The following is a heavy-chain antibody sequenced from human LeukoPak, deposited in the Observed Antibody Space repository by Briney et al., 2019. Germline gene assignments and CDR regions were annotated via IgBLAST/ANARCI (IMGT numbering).Heavy chain of an antibody. D-gene: IGHD3-9*01. Sequence: SVKVSCKASGGTFSSYAISWVRQAPGQGLEWMGRIIPILGIANYAQKFQGRVTITADKSTSTAYMELSSLRSEDTAVYYYARGSDMGDAFDIWGQGTMVTVSS. CDR2: IIPILGIA. V-gene: IGHV1-69*04. CDR3: ARGSDMGDAFDI. J-gene: IGHJ3*02. CDR1: GGTFSSYA.